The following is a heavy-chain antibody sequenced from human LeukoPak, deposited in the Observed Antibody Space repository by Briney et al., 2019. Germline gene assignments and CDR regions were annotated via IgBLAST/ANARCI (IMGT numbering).Heavy chain of an antibody. J-gene: IGHJ4*02. CDR2: IHSDGSGT. Sequence: GGSLRLSCAASGFTFSSYWMHWVRQATGMGLVWVSRIHSDGSGTTYADSVKGRFTISRDNAKNTLYLQMNSLRAEDTAVYYCARDFGYSPDYWGQGTLVTVSS. D-gene: IGHD3-22*01. CDR1: GFTFSSYW. CDR3: ARDFGYSPDY. V-gene: IGHV3-74*01.